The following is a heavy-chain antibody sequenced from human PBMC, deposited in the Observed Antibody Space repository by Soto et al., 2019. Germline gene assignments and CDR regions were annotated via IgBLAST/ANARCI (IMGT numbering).Heavy chain of an antibody. D-gene: IGHD1-26*01. V-gene: IGHV1-46*01. J-gene: IGHJ3*02. Sequence: ASCKVACKAAGYTVTGYYMHCVRPAPGQGLEWMGIINPSGGSTSYAQKFQGRVTMTRDTSTSTVYMELSSLRSEDTAVYYCARDLGANDAFDIWGQGTMVTVSS. CDR3: ARDLGANDAFDI. CDR2: INPSGGST. CDR1: GYTVTGYY.